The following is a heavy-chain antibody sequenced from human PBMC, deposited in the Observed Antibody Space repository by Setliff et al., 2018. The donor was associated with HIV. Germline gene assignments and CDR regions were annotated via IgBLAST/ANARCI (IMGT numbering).Heavy chain of an antibody. CDR2: INHRGST. CDR1: GGSFSDYY. Sequence: PSETLSLTCAVYGGSFSDYYWTWIRQSPGKGLEWIGEINHRGSTNYNPSLKSRVTVSVDTSKNQFSLNMNSVNAADTAVYYCARGYASGYDAYGYWGQGTLVTVSS. CDR3: ARGYASGYDAYGY. D-gene: IGHD5-12*01. V-gene: IGHV4-34*01. J-gene: IGHJ4*02.